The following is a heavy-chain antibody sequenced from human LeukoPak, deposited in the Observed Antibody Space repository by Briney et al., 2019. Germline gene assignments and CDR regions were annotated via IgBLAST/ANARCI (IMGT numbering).Heavy chain of an antibody. CDR1: GGSISSSSYY. CDR2: IYYSGST. D-gene: IGHD3-3*01. J-gene: IGHJ6*02. CDR3: ARGGITIFGVVRYYGMDV. Sequence: SETLSLTCTVSGGSISSSSYYWGWIRQPPGKGLEWIGSIYYSGSTYYNPSLKGRVTISVDTSKNQFSLKLSSVTAADTAVYYCARGGITIFGVVRYYGMDVWGQGTTVTVSS. V-gene: IGHV4-39*07.